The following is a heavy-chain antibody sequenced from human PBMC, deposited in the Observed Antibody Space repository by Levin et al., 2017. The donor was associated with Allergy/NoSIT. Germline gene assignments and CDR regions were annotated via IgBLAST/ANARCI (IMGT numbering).Heavy chain of an antibody. CDR3: AKDTASSASFPDY. Sequence: LSLTCAASGFTFSSYGMNWVRQTPGKGLEWVSFVSGSGSTTDYADSVKGRFTISRDNSKDTLFLLMNSLRAEDTAVYYCAKDTASSASFPDYWGQGTLVTVSS. CDR2: VSGSGSTT. J-gene: IGHJ4*02. D-gene: IGHD3-22*01. CDR1: GFTFSSYG. V-gene: IGHV3-23*01.